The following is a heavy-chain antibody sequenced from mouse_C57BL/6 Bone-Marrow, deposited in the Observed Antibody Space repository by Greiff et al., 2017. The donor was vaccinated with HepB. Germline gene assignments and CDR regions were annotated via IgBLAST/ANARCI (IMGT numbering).Heavy chain of an antibody. CDR1: GFTFSDFY. D-gene: IGHD1-1*01. CDR2: SRNKANDYTT. V-gene: IGHV7-1*01. Sequence: EVQGVDSGGGLVQSGRSLRLSCATSGFTFSDFYMEWVRQAPGKGLEWIAASRNKANDYTTEYSASVKGRFIVSRDTSQSILYLQMNALRAEDTAMYYCARDAEDPVVAHWYFDVWGTGTTVTVSS. J-gene: IGHJ1*03. CDR3: ARDAEDPVVAHWYFDV.